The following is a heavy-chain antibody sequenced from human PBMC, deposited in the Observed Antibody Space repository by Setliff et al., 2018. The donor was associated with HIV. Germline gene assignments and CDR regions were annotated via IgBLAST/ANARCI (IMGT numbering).Heavy chain of an antibody. CDR3: AINDRTYFYDSSGYYGNWFDP. D-gene: IGHD3-22*01. V-gene: IGHV1-8*02. Sequence: GASVKVSCKASGYSFTTSGVSWVRQAPGQGLEWMGWINIRSGNTNYAQKFQGRVIMTRNTSISTAYMELTSLRSEDTAVYYCAINDRTYFYDSSGYYGNWFDPWGQGTLVTVSS. J-gene: IGHJ5*02. CDR1: GYSFTTSG. CDR2: INIRSGNT.